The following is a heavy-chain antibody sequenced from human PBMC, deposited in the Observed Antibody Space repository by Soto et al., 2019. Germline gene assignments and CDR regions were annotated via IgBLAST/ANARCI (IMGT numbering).Heavy chain of an antibody. J-gene: IGHJ4*02. CDR3: ARTGRDGYNYFDY. CDR2: ISSSSSYI. V-gene: IGHV3-11*06. Sequence: GGSLRLSCAASGFTFSDYYMSWIRQAPGKGLEWVSYISSSSSYIYYADSVKGRFTISRDNAKNSLYLQMNSLRAEDTAVYYCARTGRDGYNYFDYWGQGTLVTVSS. CDR1: GFTFSDYY. D-gene: IGHD1-1*01.